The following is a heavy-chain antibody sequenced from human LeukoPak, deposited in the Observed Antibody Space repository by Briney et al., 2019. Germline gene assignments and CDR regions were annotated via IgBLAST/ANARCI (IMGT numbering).Heavy chain of an antibody. D-gene: IGHD4-23*01. Sequence: ASVKVSCKASGYTFTSYYMHWVRQAPGQGLEWMGIINPSGGSTSYAQKFQGRVTMTRDTSTSTVYMELSSLRYEDTAVYYCARVFSGNSDDYYYGMDVWGQGTTVTVSS. CDR2: INPSGGST. CDR3: ARVFSGNSDDYYYGMDV. J-gene: IGHJ6*02. V-gene: IGHV1-46*01. CDR1: GYTFTSYY.